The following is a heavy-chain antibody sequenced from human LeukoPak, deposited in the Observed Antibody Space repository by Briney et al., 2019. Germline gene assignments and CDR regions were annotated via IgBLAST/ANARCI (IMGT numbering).Heavy chain of an antibody. CDR3: ARARDYGDYVNWFDP. V-gene: IGHV3-74*01. J-gene: IGHJ5*02. CDR1: GFTFSSYW. CDR2: INSDGSTT. Sequence: PGGSLRLSCAASGFTFSSYWMHWVRQAPGKELVWVSRINSDGSTTSHADSVKGRFTISRDNAKNTLYLHMNSLRAEDTAVYYCARARDYGDYVNWFDPWGQGTLVTVSS. D-gene: IGHD4-17*01.